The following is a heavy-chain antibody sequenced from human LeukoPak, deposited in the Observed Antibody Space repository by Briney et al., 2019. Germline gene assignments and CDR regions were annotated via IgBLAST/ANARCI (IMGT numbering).Heavy chain of an antibody. CDR1: GSIFTSYW. CDR3: ARHEDIVDSFDY. Sequence: GESLQISCKGSGSIFTSYWIGWVRQLPGKGLEWMGIIYPGDSDTKYSPSFQGQVTFSADKSINTAYLQWSSLKASDTAMYYCARHEDIVDSFDYWGQGTLVTVSS. CDR2: IYPGDSDT. J-gene: IGHJ4*02. D-gene: IGHD5-12*01. V-gene: IGHV5-51*01.